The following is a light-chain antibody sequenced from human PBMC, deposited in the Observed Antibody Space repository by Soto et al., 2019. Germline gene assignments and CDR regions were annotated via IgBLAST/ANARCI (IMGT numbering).Light chain of an antibody. CDR3: HHCYTYPRT. J-gene: IGKJ1*01. CDR1: QGISSY. Sequence: AIRTTPYPSSLSASTGDRFTITCRASQGISSYLAWYQQKPGKAPKLLIYAASTLQSGVPSRFSGSGSGTDFTLTISCPQSEDLASSLHHHCYTYPRTFGQG. CDR2: AAS. V-gene: IGKV1-8*01.